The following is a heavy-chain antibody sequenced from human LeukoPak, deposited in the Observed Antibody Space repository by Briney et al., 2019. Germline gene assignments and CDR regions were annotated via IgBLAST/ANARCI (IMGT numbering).Heavy chain of an antibody. Sequence: GGSLRLSCAASGFTFSSYSMNWVRQAPGEGLEWVSSISSSSSYIYYADSVKGRFTISRDNAKNSLYLQMNSLRAEDTAVYYCARGHTAVTRHFDFWGQGTLVTVSS. J-gene: IGHJ4*02. V-gene: IGHV3-21*01. CDR3: ARGHTAVTRHFDF. CDR2: ISSSSSYI. CDR1: GFTFSSYS. D-gene: IGHD4-17*01.